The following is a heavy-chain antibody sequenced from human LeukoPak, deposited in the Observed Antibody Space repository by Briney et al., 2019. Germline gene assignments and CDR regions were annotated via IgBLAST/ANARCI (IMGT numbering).Heavy chain of an antibody. V-gene: IGHV4-34*01. Sequence: PSETLSLTCAVYGGSFSGYYRSWIRQPPGKGLEWIGEINHSGSTNYNPSLKGRVTISVDTSKNQFSLKLSSVTAADTAVYYCASRNAGDFWSGYYLYFDYWGQGTLVTVSS. D-gene: IGHD3-3*01. CDR3: ASRNAGDFWSGYYLYFDY. J-gene: IGHJ4*02. CDR1: GGSFSGYY. CDR2: INHSGST.